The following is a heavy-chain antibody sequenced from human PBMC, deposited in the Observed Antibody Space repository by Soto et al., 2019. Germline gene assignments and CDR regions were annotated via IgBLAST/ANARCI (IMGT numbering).Heavy chain of an antibody. D-gene: IGHD2-15*01. CDR3: AREGRYWSGGICYDFRLGWFDP. CDR2: IYTSGST. CDR1: GGSISSDY. Sequence: SGTLAHTCTVSGGSISSDYWSWIRSPAGMGREWLGRIYTSGSTNHIPALKSRVTMSVDTSKNQFSRKLSSVTAADTAVYYCAREGRYWSGGICYDFRLGWFDPWGQGTLVSV. J-gene: IGHJ5*02. V-gene: IGHV4-4*07.